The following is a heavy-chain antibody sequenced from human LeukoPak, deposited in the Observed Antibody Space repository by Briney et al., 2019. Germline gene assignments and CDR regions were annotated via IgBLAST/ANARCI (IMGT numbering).Heavy chain of an antibody. V-gene: IGHV3-30*02. CDR3: ANSGDYDSSGYYPPFDY. CDR2: IRYDGSNK. CDR1: GFTFSSYG. J-gene: IGHJ4*02. D-gene: IGHD3-22*01. Sequence: PGGSLRLSCAASGFTFSSYGMHWVRQAPGKGLEWVAFIRYDGSNKYYADSVKGRFTISRDNSKNTLYLQMNSLRAEDTAVYYCANSGDYDSSGYYPPFDYWGQGTLVTVSS.